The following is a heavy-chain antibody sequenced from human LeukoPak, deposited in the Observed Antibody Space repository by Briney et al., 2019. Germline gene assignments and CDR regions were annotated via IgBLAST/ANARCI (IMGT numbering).Heavy chain of an antibody. CDR3: ARGVRGVTATYFDY. Sequence: GASVKVSCKASGGTFSSYAISWVRQAPGQGLEWMGGIIPIFGTANYAQKFQGRVTITTDESTSTAYMELSSLRSEDTAVYYCARGVRGVTATYFDYWGQGTLVTVSS. J-gene: IGHJ4*02. V-gene: IGHV1-69*05. CDR2: IIPIFGTA. D-gene: IGHD2-21*02. CDR1: GGTFSSYA.